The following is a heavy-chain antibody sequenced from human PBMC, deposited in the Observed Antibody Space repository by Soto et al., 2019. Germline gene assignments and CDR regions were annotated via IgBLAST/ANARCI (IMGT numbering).Heavy chain of an antibody. V-gene: IGHV3-23*01. CDR3: AKDSNLYSYYYDSSGSPFDY. Sequence: SGGSLRLSCAASGFTFSSYAMSWVRQAPGKGLEWVSAISGSGGSTYYADSVKGRFTISRDNSKNTLYLQMNSLRAEDTAVYYCAKDSNLYSYYYDSSGSPFDYWGQGT. D-gene: IGHD3-22*01. CDR2: ISGSGGST. J-gene: IGHJ4*02. CDR1: GFTFSSYA.